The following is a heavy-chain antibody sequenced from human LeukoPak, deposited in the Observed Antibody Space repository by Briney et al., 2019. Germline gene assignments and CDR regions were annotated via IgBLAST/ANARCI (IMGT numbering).Heavy chain of an antibody. CDR2: IYYSGST. J-gene: IGHJ4*02. Sequence: PSETLSLTCTVSGGSLSSSSYYWGWIRQPPGKGLEWIGSIYYSGSTYYNPSLKSRVTISVDTSKNQFSLKLSSVTAADTAVYYCARRSSSWYDFDYWGQGTLVTVSS. CDR3: ARRSSSWYDFDY. CDR1: GGSLSSSSYY. D-gene: IGHD6-13*01. V-gene: IGHV4-39*01.